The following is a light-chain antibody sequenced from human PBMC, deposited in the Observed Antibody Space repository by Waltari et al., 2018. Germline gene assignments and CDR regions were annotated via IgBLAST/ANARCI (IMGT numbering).Light chain of an antibody. CDR2: TSS. J-gene: IGKJ4*01. Sequence: DIQMTQYPSSLSASVGDSVTITCRASQSISNFLNWYQQKPGKAPRLLIYTSSTLQGGVPARFNGSGSGTDFTLTISSLLPEDFATYYCQQSYSSLSTFGGGTKVEIK. CDR1: QSISNF. V-gene: IGKV1-39*01. CDR3: QQSYSSLST.